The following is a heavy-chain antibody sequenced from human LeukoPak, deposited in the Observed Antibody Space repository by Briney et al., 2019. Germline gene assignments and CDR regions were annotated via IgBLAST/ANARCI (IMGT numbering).Heavy chain of an antibody. D-gene: IGHD2-21*02. V-gene: IGHV1-18*04. Sequence: ASVKVSCKASGYTFTGYYMHWVRQAPGQGLEWMGWISAYNGNTNYAQKLQGRVTMTTDTSTSTAYMELRSLRSDDTAVYYCARVRVVTAWFDYWGQGTLVTVSS. CDR2: ISAYNGNT. CDR3: ARVRVVTAWFDY. J-gene: IGHJ4*02. CDR1: GYTFTGYY.